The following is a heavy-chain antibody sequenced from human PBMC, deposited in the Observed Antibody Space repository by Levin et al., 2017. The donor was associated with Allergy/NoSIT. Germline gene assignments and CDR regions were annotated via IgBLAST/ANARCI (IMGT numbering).Heavy chain of an antibody. V-gene: IGHV3-23*01. CDR1: GFTFSSYA. CDR2: ISGSGGST. CDR3: LKGRRYYYYYDMDV. J-gene: IGHJ6*02. Sequence: GESLKISCAASGFTFSSYAMSWVRQAPGKGLEWVSAISGSGGSTYYADSVKGRFTISRDNSKNTLYLQMNSLRAEDTAVYYCLKGRRYYYYYDMDVWGQGTTVTVSS.